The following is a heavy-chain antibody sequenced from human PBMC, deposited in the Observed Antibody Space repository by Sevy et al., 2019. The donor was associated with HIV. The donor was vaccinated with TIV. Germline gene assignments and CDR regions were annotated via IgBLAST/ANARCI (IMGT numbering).Heavy chain of an antibody. D-gene: IGHD3-22*01. CDR3: ARDQYYYDSSGYYPGGAFDI. CDR1: GFTFSSYW. CDR2: INSDGSST. Sequence: GGSLRLSCAASGFTFSSYWMHWVRQAPGKGLVWVSRINSDGSSTSYADSVKGRFTISRDNAKNTLILQMNRLRAEDTAVYYWARDQYYYDSSGYYPGGAFDIWGQGTMVTVSS. J-gene: IGHJ3*02. V-gene: IGHV3-74*01.